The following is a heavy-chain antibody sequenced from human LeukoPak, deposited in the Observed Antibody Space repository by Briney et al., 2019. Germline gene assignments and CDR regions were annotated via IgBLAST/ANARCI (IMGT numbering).Heavy chain of an antibody. D-gene: IGHD3-3*01. CDR2: IKEDGSEK. CDR1: GFTFSTYW. CDR3: AKDLSGVVSEDDAFDI. Sequence: GGSLRLSCAASGFTFSTYWMTWVRQAPGKGLEWVANIKEDGSEKYYVDSVKGRFTISRDNAENSLYLQMNSLRAEDTAVYYCAKDLSGVVSEDDAFDIWGQGTMVTVSS. J-gene: IGHJ3*02. V-gene: IGHV3-7*01.